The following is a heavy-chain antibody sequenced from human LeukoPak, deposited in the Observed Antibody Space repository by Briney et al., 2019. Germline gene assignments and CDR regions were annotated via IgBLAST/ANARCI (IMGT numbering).Heavy chain of an antibody. V-gene: IGHV5-51*01. D-gene: IGHD3-10*01. Sequence: GESLKISCKGSGYSFTSYWIGWVRQMPGKGLEWMGIIYPGDSDTRYSPSFQGQVTISADKSISTAYLQWSSLKASDTAMYYCARLRGGLYYGSGSYYEFGYWGQGTLVTVSS. CDR3: ARLRGGLYYGSGSYYEFGY. CDR2: IYPGDSDT. CDR1: GYSFTSYW. J-gene: IGHJ4*02.